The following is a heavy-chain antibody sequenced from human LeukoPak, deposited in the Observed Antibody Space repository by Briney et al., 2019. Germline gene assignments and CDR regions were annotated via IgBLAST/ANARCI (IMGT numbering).Heavy chain of an antibody. D-gene: IGHD6-6*01. CDR1: GFTFSSYA. Sequence: PGGSLRLSCAASGFTFSSYAMSWVRQAPGKGLEWVSAISGSGGSTYYADSVKGRFTISRDNSKNTLYLQMNSLRAEDTAVYYCAKGSRWGPSSSSLDYWGQGTLVTVSS. CDR2: ISGSGGST. CDR3: AKGSRWGPSSSSLDY. V-gene: IGHV3-23*01. J-gene: IGHJ4*02.